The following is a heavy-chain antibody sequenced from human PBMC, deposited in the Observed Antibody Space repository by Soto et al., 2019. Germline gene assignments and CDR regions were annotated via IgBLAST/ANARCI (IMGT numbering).Heavy chain of an antibody. J-gene: IGHJ4*02. CDR1: GFTYA. CDR2: ISGSGAST. Sequence: GGSLRLSCVASGFTYAIGWVRQAPEKGLEWVSSISGSGASTKYADSVRDRFTISRDNSKNMVYLQMNNLSAEDTAVYYCARHSASGWYRGLDYWGQGT. CDR3: ARHSASGWYRGLDY. V-gene: IGHV3-23*01. D-gene: IGHD6-19*01.